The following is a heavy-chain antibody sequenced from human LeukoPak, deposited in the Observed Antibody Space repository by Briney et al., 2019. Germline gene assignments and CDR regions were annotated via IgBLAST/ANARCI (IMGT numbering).Heavy chain of an antibody. D-gene: IGHD3-22*01. CDR3: ARGLSATMIVVVITGIPNYFDY. CDR1: GGSFSGYY. CDR2: INHSGST. V-gene: IGHV4-34*01. J-gene: IGHJ4*02. Sequence: SETLSLTCAVYGGSFSGYYWSWIRQPPGKGLEWIGEINHSGSTNYNPSLKGRVTISVDTSKNQFSLKLSSVTAADTAVYYCARGLSATMIVVVITGIPNYFDYWGQGTLVTVSS.